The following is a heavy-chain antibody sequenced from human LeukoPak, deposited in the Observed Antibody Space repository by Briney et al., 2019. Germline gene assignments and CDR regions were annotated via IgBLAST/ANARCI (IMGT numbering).Heavy chain of an antibody. J-gene: IGHJ5*02. CDR2: IKQDGSAK. CDR1: GFTFSSYW. CDR3: AKEVEPLWSGYTWFDP. V-gene: IGHV3-7*03. D-gene: IGHD3-3*01. Sequence: GGSLRLSCAASGFTFSSYWMSWVRQAPGKGLEWVANIKQDGSAKYYVDSVKGRFTISRDNAKNSLYLQMNSLTAKDTAVYHCAKEVEPLWSGYTWFDPWGQGTLVTVSS.